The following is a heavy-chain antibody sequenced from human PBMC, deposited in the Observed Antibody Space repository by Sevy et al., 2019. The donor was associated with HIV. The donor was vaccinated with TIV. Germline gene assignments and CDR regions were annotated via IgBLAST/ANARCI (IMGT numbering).Heavy chain of an antibody. CDR1: GFTFSSYG. D-gene: IGHD3-3*01. J-gene: IGHJ4*02. CDR3: AKDSGWPDYDFWSGYFSAYFDY. CDR2: IRYDGSNK. Sequence: GGSLRLSCAASGFTFSSYGMHWVRQAPGKGLEWVAFIRYDGSNKYYADSVKGRFTISRDNSKNTLYLQMNSLRVEDTAVYYCAKDSGWPDYDFWSGYFSAYFDYWGQGTLVTVSS. V-gene: IGHV3-30*02.